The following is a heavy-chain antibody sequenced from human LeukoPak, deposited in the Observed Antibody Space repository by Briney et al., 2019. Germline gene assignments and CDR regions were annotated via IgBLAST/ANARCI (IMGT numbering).Heavy chain of an antibody. D-gene: IGHD4-17*01. CDR1: GFTFSAYG. J-gene: IGHJ3*02. CDR2: IWYVGSNK. V-gene: IGHV3-33*08. CDR3: ARDGFFLGDYCDLDAFDI. Sequence: PGHSLRLSCTASGFTFSAYGMHWVRQAPGKGLEWVAVIWYVGSNKYYADTVKGRFTISRDNSKNTLYMHLNSLRAEDTAVYYCARDGFFLGDYCDLDAFDIWGQGTMVTVSS.